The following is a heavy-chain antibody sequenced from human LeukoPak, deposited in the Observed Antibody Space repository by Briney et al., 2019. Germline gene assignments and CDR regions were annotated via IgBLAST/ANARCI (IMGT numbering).Heavy chain of an antibody. CDR2: LNQDGSEK. J-gene: IGHJ4*02. D-gene: IGHD3/OR15-3a*01. V-gene: IGHV3-7*05. CDR1: GFTFGAYW. CDR3: GDGRTGAWLPNY. Sequence: GGSLRLSCAAYGFTFGAYWRTWVRQAPGKGLEWVANLNQDGSEKYYVDSVKGRFTISRDNAKNSLYLQMNGLRAEDTAVYYCGDGRTGAWLPNYSGQGTLVTVSS.